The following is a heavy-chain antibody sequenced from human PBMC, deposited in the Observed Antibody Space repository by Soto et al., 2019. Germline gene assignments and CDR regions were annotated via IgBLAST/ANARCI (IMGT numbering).Heavy chain of an antibody. CDR1: GYTFIGYY. CDR2: INPNSGST. J-gene: IGHJ3*02. D-gene: IGHD2-15*01. V-gene: IGHV1-2*02. CDR3: ARYCSSVSCYDEI. Sequence: ASVKVSCTASGYTFIGYYIHWVRQAPGQGLEWMGWINPNSGSTNYAQKFQGRVTMTKDTSISTTYMDLSRLRSDDTAVYYCARYCSSVSCYDEIWGQGTMVT.